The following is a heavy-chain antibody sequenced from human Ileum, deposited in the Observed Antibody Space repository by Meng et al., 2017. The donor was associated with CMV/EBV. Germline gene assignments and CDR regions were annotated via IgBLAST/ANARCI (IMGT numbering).Heavy chain of an antibody. J-gene: IGHJ5*02. Sequence: QVQPEASGPGLVKPSQTLSLTCTVSGASITNDDYYCSWIRQPPGKGLEWIGYIYYNGITYYNPSLKSRIAILVDTSKSQFSLIVSSVTAADTAVYYCAKYSGPSRWFDPWGQGTLVTASS. V-gene: IGHV4-30-4*01. CDR3: AKYSGPSRWFDP. CDR2: IYYNGIT. CDR1: GASITNDDYY. D-gene: IGHD5-12*01.